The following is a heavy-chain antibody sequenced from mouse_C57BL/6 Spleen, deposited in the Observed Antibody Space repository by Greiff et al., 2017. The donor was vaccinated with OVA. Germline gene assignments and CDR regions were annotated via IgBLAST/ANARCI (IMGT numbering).Heavy chain of an antibody. Sequence: EVKVVESGPELVKPGASVKISCKASGYSFTDYNMNWVKQSNGKSLEWIGVINPNYGTTSYNQKFKGKATLTVDQSSSTAYMQLNSLTSEDSAVDYCASYYYGSSYYYAMDYWGQGTSVTVSS. J-gene: IGHJ4*01. CDR3: ASYYYGSSYYYAMDY. V-gene: IGHV1-39*01. CDR1: GYSFTDYN. CDR2: INPNYGTT. D-gene: IGHD1-1*01.